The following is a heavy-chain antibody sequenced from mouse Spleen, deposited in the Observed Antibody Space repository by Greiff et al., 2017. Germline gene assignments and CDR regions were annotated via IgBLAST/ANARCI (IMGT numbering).Heavy chain of an antibody. CDR3: ARGRYGNAMDY. CDR2: IYPSDSET. Sequence: QVQLQQPGAELVRPGSSVKLSCKASGYTFTSYWMDWVKQRPGQGLEWIGNIYPSDSETHYNQKFKDKATLTVDKSSSTAYMQLSSLTSEDSAVYYCARGRYGNAMDYWGQGTSVTVSS. V-gene: IGHV1-61*01. CDR1: GYTFTSYW. J-gene: IGHJ4*01. D-gene: IGHD2-14*01.